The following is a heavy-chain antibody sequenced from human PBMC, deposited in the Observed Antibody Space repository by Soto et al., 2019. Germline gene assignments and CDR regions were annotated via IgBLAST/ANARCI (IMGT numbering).Heavy chain of an antibody. J-gene: IGHJ5*02. Sequence: QVQLVQSGAEVKKPGASVKVSCKASGYTFTGYYMHWVRQAPGQGLEWMGWINPNSGCTNYAQKFQGRVTMTRDTSISTAYMELSRLRSDDTAVYYCARGALGDILTELGWFDPWGQGTLVIFSS. V-gene: IGHV1-2*02. D-gene: IGHD3-9*01. CDR3: ARGALGDILTELGWFDP. CDR1: GYTFTGYY. CDR2: INPNSGCT.